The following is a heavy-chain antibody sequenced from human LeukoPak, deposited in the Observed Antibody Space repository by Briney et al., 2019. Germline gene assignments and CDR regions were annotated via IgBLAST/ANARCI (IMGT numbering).Heavy chain of an antibody. V-gene: IGHV1-69*01. J-gene: IGHJ4*02. CDR2: IIPIFGTA. CDR3: ARDPRIAVAGYFDY. Sequence: ASVKVSCKASGGTFSSYAISWVRQAPGQGLEWMGGIIPIFGTANYAQKFQGRVTITADESTSTAYMELSNLRSEDTAVYYCARDPRIAVAGYFDYWGQGTLVTVSS. CDR1: GGTFSSYA. D-gene: IGHD6-19*01.